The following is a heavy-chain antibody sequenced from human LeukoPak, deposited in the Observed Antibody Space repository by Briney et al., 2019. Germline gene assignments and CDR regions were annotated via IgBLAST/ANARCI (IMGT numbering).Heavy chain of an antibody. V-gene: IGHV3-30*01. Sequence: PGRSLRLSCAASGFTFSSYAMHWVRQAPGKGLEWVAVISYDGSNKYYADSVKGRFTISRDNSKNTLYLQMNSLRAEDTAVYYCARDSVLRLPQLYYYYYMDVWGKGTTVTVSS. CDR3: ARDSVLRLPQLYYYYYMDV. J-gene: IGHJ6*03. D-gene: IGHD4-17*01. CDR1: GFTFSSYA. CDR2: ISYDGSNK.